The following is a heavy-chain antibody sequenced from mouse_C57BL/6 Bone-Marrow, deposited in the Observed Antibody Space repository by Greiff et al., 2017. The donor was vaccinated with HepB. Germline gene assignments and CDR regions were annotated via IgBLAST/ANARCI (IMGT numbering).Heavy chain of an antibody. D-gene: IGHD2-4*01. CDR1: GYTFTSYW. V-gene: IGHV1-61*01. CDR3: ARYDYDGVYAMDY. CDR2: IYPSDSET. Sequence: QVQLQQPGAELVRPGSSVKLSCKASGYTFTSYWMDWVKQRPGQGLEWIGNIYPSDSETHYNQKFKDKATLTVDKSSSTAYMQLSSLTSEDSAVYYCARYDYDGVYAMDYWGQGTSVTVSS. J-gene: IGHJ4*01.